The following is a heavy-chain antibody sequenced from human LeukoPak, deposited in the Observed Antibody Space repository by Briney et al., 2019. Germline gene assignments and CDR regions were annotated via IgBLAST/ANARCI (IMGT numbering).Heavy chain of an antibody. J-gene: IGHJ4*02. D-gene: IGHD2-15*01. CDR3: VEDVVVIVAAKPGI. CDR1: GFTLSDYY. Sequence: GGSLRLSCAASGFTLSDYYMSWIRQAPGKGLEWVSYSSSSGSTIYYADSVKGRFAISRDNAKNTLYLQMNSLRAEDTAVYYCVEDVVVIVAAKPGIWGQGTLVAVSS. CDR2: SSSSGSTI. V-gene: IGHV3-11*01.